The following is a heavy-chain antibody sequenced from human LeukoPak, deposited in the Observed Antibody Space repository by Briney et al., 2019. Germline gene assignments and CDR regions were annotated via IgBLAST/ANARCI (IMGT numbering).Heavy chain of an antibody. V-gene: IGHV3-21*01. CDR3: ARDHDFWSGYFDY. J-gene: IGHJ4*02. Sequence: GGSLRLSCAASGFSFSNYAMSWVRQAPGKGLEWVSSTSSSSSYIYYADSVKGRFTISRDNAKNSLYLQMNSLRAEDTAVYYCARDHDFWSGYFDYWGQGTLVTVSS. CDR2: TSSSSSYI. D-gene: IGHD3-3*01. CDR1: GFSFSNYA.